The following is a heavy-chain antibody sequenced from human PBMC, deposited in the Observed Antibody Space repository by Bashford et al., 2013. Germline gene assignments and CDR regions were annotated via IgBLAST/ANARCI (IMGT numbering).Heavy chain of an antibody. J-gene: IGHJ6*02. Sequence: WVRQAPRTKGVEWVGWINPANGVTHSAQNFQGRVTLTRDTSISTAYMDSLRVDDTALYYCARALGGDFYYGLDVWGHGTAVTVSS. V-gene: IGHV1-2*02. D-gene: IGHD3-16*01. CDR2: INPANGVT. CDR3: ARALGGDFYYGLDV.